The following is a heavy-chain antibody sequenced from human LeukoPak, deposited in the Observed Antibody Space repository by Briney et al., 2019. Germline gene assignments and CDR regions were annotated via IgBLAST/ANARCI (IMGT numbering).Heavy chain of an antibody. CDR2: ISSDGSST. V-gene: IGHV3-74*01. J-gene: IGHJ4*02. D-gene: IGHD6-19*01. CDR3: ARALAVAGTGGHY. CDR1: GFTFNSYW. Sequence: GGSLRLSCAASGFTFNSYWMHWVRQAPGKGLVWVSRISSDGSSTSYADSVKGRFTISRDNAKNTLYLQMNSLRAEDTAVYYCARALAVAGTGGHYWGQGTLVTVSP.